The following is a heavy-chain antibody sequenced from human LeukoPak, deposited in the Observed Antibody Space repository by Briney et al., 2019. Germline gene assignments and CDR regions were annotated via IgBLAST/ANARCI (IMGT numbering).Heavy chain of an antibody. Sequence: GGSLRLSCVDSGFTFTNARMSWVRQAPGKGLEWIGRIKSKTDGETTNYAEPVRGRFTISRDDSKSAVYLQMNSLKIEDTAVYYCTTDLGTYYHGSQRLIPIDYWGQGTLVTVSS. J-gene: IGHJ4*02. D-gene: IGHD3-10*01. CDR1: GFTFTNAR. V-gene: IGHV3-15*01. CDR3: TTDLGTYYHGSQRLIPIDY. CDR2: IKSKTDGETT.